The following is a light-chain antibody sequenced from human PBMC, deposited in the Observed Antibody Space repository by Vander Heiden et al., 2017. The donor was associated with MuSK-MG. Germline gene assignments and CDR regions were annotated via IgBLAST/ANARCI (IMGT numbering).Light chain of an antibody. V-gene: IGLV2-14*03. CDR3: SSYTSSSTLV. CDR2: DVS. CDR1: SSDVGNSNF. J-gene: IGLJ2*01. Sequence: QSALTQPASVSGSPGPSLTISCTGTSSDVGNSNFVSWYQHHPGKAPKLMIYDVSHRPSGVSNRFSGSKSGTTASLTISGLQAEDEADYYCSSYTSSSTLVFGGGTKLTVL.